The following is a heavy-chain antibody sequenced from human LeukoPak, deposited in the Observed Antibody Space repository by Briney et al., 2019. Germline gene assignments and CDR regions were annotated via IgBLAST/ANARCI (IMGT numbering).Heavy chain of an antibody. Sequence: SETLSLTCAVYGGSFGGYYWSWIRQPPGKGLEWIGYIYYSGSTNYNPSLKSRVTISVDTSKNQFSLKLSSVTAADTAVYYCARVIYSGYDTYFDYWGQGTLVTVSS. V-gene: IGHV4-59*01. CDR1: GGSFGGYY. CDR3: ARVIYSGYDTYFDY. CDR2: IYYSGST. D-gene: IGHD5-12*01. J-gene: IGHJ4*02.